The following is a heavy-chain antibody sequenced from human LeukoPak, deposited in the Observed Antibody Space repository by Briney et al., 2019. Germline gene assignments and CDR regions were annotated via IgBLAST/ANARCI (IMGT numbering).Heavy chain of an antibody. CDR2: IRARGTT. V-gene: IGHV4-59*10. CDR3: ARRVRGRYGRLDH. CDR1: GGSISNHY. D-gene: IGHD4-17*01. Sequence: SETLSLTCAVAGGSISNHYWNWIRQPAGEGRGWMGRIRARGTTNYNRSLKGRVTMSVDTSKNQFSLSLSSVPAADTAVYSCARRVRGRYGRLDHWRQGPLVPVPS. J-gene: IGHJ4*02.